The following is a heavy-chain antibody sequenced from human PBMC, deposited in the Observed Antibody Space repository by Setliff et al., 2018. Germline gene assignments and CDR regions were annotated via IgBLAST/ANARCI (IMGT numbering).Heavy chain of an antibody. V-gene: IGHV1-69*05. CDR2: TIPIFGTT. D-gene: IGHD2-2*01. CDR3: ARAPLMVVVPPDAHRFDP. CDR1: GGTFSSYG. Sequence: SVKVSCKASGGTFSSYGISWVRQAPGQGLEWMGGTIPIFGTTNYAQKFQGRVTIITDESTSTAYMELSSLTSADTAVYYCARAPLMVVVPPDAHRFDPWGQGTLVTVSS. J-gene: IGHJ5*02.